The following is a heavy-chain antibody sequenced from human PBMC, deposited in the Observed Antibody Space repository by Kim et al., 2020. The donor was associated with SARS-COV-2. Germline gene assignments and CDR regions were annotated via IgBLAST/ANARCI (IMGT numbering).Heavy chain of an antibody. CDR3: ARFIVWFGKLDGMDV. Sequence: PSLKSRVTISVDTSKNQFSLKLSSVTAADTAVYYCARFIVWFGKLDGMDVWGQGTTVTVSS. D-gene: IGHD3-10*01. V-gene: IGHV4-59*01. J-gene: IGHJ6*02.